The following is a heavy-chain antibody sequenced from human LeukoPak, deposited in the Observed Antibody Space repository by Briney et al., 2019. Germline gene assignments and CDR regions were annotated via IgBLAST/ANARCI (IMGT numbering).Heavy chain of an antibody. V-gene: IGHV4-4*09. D-gene: IGHD3-10*02. CDR2: IYTSGST. J-gene: IGHJ6*03. CDR3: ATHSPCSGSYYSTRYYYYTGV. Sequence: SETLSLTCTVSGGSISSYYWSWIRQPPGKGLEWIGYIYTSGSTNYNPSLKSRVTISVDTSKNQFSLKLSSVTAADTAVYYCATHSPCSGSYYSTRYYYYTGVWHKLTTVNV. CDR1: GGSISSYY.